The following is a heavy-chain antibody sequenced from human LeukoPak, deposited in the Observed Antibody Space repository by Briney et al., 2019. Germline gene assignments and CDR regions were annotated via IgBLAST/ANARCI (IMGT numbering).Heavy chain of an antibody. D-gene: IGHD3-10*01. CDR1: GYTFTGYY. V-gene: IGHV1-2*02. J-gene: IGHJ6*03. Sequence: GASVKVSCKASGYTFTGYYMHWVRQAPGQGLEWMGWINPNSGGTNYAQKFQGRVTMTRDTSISTAYMELSRLRSDDTAVYYCARMAVRGTGAYYYYYMDVWGKGTTVTVSS. CDR3: ARMAVRGTGAYYYYYMDV. CDR2: INPNSGGT.